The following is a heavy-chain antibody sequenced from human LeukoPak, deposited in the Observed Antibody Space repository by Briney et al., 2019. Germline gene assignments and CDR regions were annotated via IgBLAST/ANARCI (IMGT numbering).Heavy chain of an antibody. V-gene: IGHV4-59*01. D-gene: IGHD6-19*01. Sequence: PSETLSLTCTVSGGSISSYYWSWIRQPPRKRLEWIGYIYYSGSTNYNPSLKSRVTISVDTSKNQFSLKLTSVTAADTAVYYCARGVTGGWYGDFQHWGQGTLVTVSS. J-gene: IGHJ1*01. CDR3: ARGVTGGWYGDFQH. CDR1: GGSISSYY. CDR2: IYYSGST.